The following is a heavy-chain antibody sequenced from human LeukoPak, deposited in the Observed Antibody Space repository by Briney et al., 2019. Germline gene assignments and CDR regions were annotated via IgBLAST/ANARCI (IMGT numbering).Heavy chain of an antibody. J-gene: IGHJ4*02. D-gene: IGHD5-18*01. CDR2: ISYDGSNK. Sequence: GRSLRLSCAASGFTFSSYGMHWVRQAPGKGLEWVAVISYDGSNKYYADSVKGRFTISRGNSKNTLYLQMNSLRAEDTAVYYCAKDRGSGYSYGSIDYWGQGTLVTVSS. CDR1: GFTFSSYG. V-gene: IGHV3-30*18. CDR3: AKDRGSGYSYGSIDY.